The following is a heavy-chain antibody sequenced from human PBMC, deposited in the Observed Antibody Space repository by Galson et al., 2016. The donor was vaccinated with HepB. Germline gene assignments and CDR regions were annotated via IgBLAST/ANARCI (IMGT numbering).Heavy chain of an antibody. CDR3: ARDGYYASGTFYGYFDY. CDR2: INPNTGGT. D-gene: IGHD3-10*01. V-gene: IGHV1-2*02. Sequence: SVKVSCKASGYTFTAYYIHWVRQAPGQGLEWMGWINPNTGGTSFAQKFQGRVTMTSDTSISTAYMELSRLTSDDTAVYYCARDGYYASGTFYGYFDYWGQGTLVTVSS. CDR1: GYTFTAYY. J-gene: IGHJ4*02.